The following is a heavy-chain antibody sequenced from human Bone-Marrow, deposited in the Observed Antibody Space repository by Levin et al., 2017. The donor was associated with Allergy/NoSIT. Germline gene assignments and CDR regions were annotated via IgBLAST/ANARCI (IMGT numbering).Heavy chain of an antibody. CDR2: IDWDDDK. CDR1: GFSLRTSAMR. Sequence: SGPTLVKPTQTLRLTCSFSGFSLRTSAMRVSWIRQPPGKALEWLARIDWDDDKFYNAFLKTRLTISKDTSRDQVVLTMTNMGPADTATYYCARCFYFDGSGDFPDAFDFWGQGTMVTVSS. V-gene: IGHV2-70*04. CDR3: ARCFYFDGSGDFPDAFDF. D-gene: IGHD3-22*01. J-gene: IGHJ3*01.